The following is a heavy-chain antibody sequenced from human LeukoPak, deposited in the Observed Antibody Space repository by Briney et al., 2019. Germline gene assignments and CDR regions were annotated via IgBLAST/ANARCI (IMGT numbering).Heavy chain of an antibody. V-gene: IGHV3-48*01. D-gene: IGHD4-17*01. J-gene: IGHJ2*01. CDR3: AKEQDYGDNHWYLDL. CDR1: GFTFSSYH. CDR2: ISSSSTSI. Sequence: PGGSLRLSCAATGFTFSSYHMHWVRQAPGKGLEWVSCISSSSTSIYYADSVKGRFTISRDNAENSLFLQMNNLRAEDTAVYYCAKEQDYGDNHWYLDLWGRGTLITVSS.